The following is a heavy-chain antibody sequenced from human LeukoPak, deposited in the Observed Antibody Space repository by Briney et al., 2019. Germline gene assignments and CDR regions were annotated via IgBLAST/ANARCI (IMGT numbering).Heavy chain of an antibody. J-gene: IGHJ5*02. D-gene: IGHD4-23*01. CDR1: GYTFTSYG. Sequence: ASVKVSCKASGYTFTSYGISWLRQAPGQGLEWMGWISAYNGNTNYAQKLQGRVTMTTDTSTSTAYMELRSLRSDDTAVYYCARGPDYGGNSGLVVVWNWFDPWGQGTLVTVSS. CDR2: ISAYNGNT. CDR3: ARGPDYGGNSGLVVVWNWFDP. V-gene: IGHV1-18*01.